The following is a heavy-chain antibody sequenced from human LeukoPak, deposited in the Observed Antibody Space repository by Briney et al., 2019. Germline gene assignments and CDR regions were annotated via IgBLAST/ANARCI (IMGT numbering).Heavy chain of an antibody. CDR2: IYYRGST. CDR1: GSSISSYY. Sequence: SETLSLTCTVSGSSISSYYWSWIRQPPGKGLEWIGYIYYRGSTNYNPSLKSRVTISVDTSKNQFSLKLSSVTAADTAVYYCARSYDSDAFDIWGQGTMVTVSS. CDR3: ARSYDSDAFDI. D-gene: IGHD3-22*01. V-gene: IGHV4-59*01. J-gene: IGHJ3*02.